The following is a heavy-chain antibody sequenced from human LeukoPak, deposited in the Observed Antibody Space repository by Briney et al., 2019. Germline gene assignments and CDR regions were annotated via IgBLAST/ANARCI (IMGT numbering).Heavy chain of an antibody. J-gene: IGHJ4*02. V-gene: IGHV3-33*01. CDR1: GFTFSTYG. Sequence: PGRSLRLSCAASGFTFSTYGMHWVRQAPGKGLEWVAVIWYDGTNKYYADSVKGRFTISRDNSKNTLFLQMNSLRAEDTAVCYCARGPPLDSSSWYYFDYWGQGTLVTVSS. CDR2: IWYDGTNK. D-gene: IGHD6-13*01. CDR3: ARGPPLDSSSWYYFDY.